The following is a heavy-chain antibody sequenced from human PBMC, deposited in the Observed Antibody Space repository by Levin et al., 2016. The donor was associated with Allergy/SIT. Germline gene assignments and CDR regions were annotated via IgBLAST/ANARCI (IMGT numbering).Heavy chain of an antibody. CDR3: ATLPYCDYGVCYGRFDH. CDR2: IFHSGST. J-gene: IGHJ4*02. V-gene: IGHV4-4*02. D-gene: IGHD2-8*01. CDR1: GASISSGHW. Sequence: SETLSLTCAVAGASISSGHWWAWVRQPPGKGLEWIGEIFHSGSTKYNPRLEGRASISVDKSKNDFSLKLNSVTAADTAVYYCATLPYCDYGVCYGRFDHWGQGTLVTVSS.